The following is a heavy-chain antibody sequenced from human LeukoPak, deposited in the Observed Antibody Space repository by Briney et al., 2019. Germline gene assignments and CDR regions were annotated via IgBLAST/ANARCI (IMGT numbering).Heavy chain of an antibody. J-gene: IGHJ6*03. CDR2: ISAYNGNT. V-gene: IGHV1-18*01. CDR1: GYTFTSYG. D-gene: IGHD7-27*01. CDR3: ARNKLGISEKYMDV. Sequence: GASVKVSCKASGYTFTSYGISWVRQAPGQGLEWMGWISAYNGNTNYAQKLQGRVTMTTDTSTSTAYMELRSLRSDDTAVYYCARNKLGISEKYMDVWGKGTTVTISS.